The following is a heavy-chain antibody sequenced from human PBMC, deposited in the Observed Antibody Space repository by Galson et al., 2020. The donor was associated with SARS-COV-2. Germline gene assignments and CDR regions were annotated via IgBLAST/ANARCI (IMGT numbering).Heavy chain of an antibody. D-gene: IGHD5-18*01. V-gene: IGHV3-30*04. CDR1: TFTLSPYA. J-gene: IGHJ4*02. CDR2: ISYDGRNK. CDR3: AKDVSVIGYVPGDY. Sequence: QLGESLKISCEASTFTLSPYAMHWVRQAPGKGLEWVAVISYDGRNKYYADSVKGRFTISQDSSKNTLSLQMNSLRVEDSAMYYCAKDVSVIGYVPGDYWGQGTLVTVSS.